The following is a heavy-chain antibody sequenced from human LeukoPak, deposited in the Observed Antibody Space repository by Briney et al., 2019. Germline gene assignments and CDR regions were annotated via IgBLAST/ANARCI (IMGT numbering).Heavy chain of an antibody. V-gene: IGHV1-18*01. D-gene: IGHD3-10*01. J-gene: IGHJ6*02. CDR2: ISAYNGNT. CDR1: GYTFTSYG. Sequence: ASVKVSCKASGYTFTSYGISWVRQAPGQGLEWMGWISAYNGNTNYAQKLQGRVTMTTDTSTSTAYMELRSLRSDDTAVYYCARSTMVRGTPDYYYYGMDVWDQGTTVTVSS. CDR3: ARSTMVRGTPDYYYYGMDV.